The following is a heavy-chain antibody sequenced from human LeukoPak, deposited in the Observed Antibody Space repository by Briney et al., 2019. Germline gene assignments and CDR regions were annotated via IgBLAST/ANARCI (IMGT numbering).Heavy chain of an antibody. D-gene: IGHD2-2*01. CDR1: GYTFTSYG. Sequence: ASVKVSCKASGYTFTSYGISWVRQAPGQGLEWMGWISAYNGNTNYAQKLQGRVTMTTDTSTSTAYMELRSLRSDDTAVYYCASEPSCSSTSCTDYWGQGTLVTVSS. CDR2: ISAYNGNT. V-gene: IGHV1-18*01. CDR3: ASEPSCSSTSCTDY. J-gene: IGHJ4*02.